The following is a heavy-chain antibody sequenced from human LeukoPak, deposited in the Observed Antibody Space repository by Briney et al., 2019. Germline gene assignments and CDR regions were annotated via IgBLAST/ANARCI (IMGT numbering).Heavy chain of an antibody. CDR3: ARMAIAAAALFDY. V-gene: IGHV1-18*01. CDR2: ISGYNDNT. Sequence: ASVKVSCKASGYTFTSYGIIWVRQAPGQGLEWMGWISGYNDNTKYAQKLQGRVTMTTDTSTSTAYMELRSLRSDDTAVYYCARMAIAAAALFDYWGQGTLVTVSS. CDR1: GYTFTSYG. D-gene: IGHD6-13*01. J-gene: IGHJ4*02.